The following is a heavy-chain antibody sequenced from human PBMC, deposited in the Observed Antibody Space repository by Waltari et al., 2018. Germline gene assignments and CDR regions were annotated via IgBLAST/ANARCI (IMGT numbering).Heavy chain of an antibody. CDR2: ISWKSGNI. V-gene: IGHV3-9*01. D-gene: IGHD3-22*01. J-gene: IGHJ3*02. CDR1: GFTFDDYA. Sequence: EVQLVESGGGLVQPGRSLRLSCAASGFTFDDYAMHWVRQAPGKGLEWVSGISWKSGNIGYADSVKGRFTISRDNAKNSLYLQMNSLRAEDTALYYCAKDISGGGYYSFPAFDIWGQGTMVTVSS. CDR3: AKDISGGGYYSFPAFDI.